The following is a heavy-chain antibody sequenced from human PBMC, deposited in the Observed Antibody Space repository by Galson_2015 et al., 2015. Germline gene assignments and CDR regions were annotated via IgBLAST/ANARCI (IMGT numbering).Heavy chain of an antibody. CDR2: IYYSGST. D-gene: IGHD1-26*01. J-gene: IGHJ4*02. V-gene: IGHV4-30-4*01. Sequence: TLSLTCTVSGGSISSGDYYWSWIRQPPGKGLEWIGYIYYSGSTYYNPSLKSRVTISVDTSKNQFSLKLSSVTAADTAVYYCARWDTAPYYFDYWGQGTLVTVSS. CDR3: ARWDTAPYYFDY. CDR1: GGSISSGDYY.